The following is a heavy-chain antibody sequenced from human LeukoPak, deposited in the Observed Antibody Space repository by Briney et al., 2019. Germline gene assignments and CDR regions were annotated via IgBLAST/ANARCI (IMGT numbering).Heavy chain of an antibody. CDR2: ISSSSSYI. CDR1: GFTFSSYS. D-gene: IGHD5-24*01. J-gene: IGHJ4*02. CDR3: ARHGGVDY. Sequence: GGSLRLSCAASGFTFSSYSMNWVRQAPGKGLEWVSSISSSSSYIYYADSVEGRFTISRDNAKNSLYLQMNSLRAEDTAVYYCARHGGVDYWGQGTLVTVSS. V-gene: IGHV3-21*01.